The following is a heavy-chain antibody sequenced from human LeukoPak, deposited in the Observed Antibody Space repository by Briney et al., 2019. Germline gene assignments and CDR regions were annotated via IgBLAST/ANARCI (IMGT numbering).Heavy chain of an antibody. CDR3: ARRRTYSSSWRAFDI. CDR1: GGSFSGYY. CDR2: INHSGST. D-gene: IGHD6-13*01. Sequence: SETLSLTCAVYGGSFSGYYWSWIRQPPGKGLEWIGEINHSGSTNYNPSLKSRVTISVDTSKNQFSLKLSSVTAADTAVYYCARRRTYSSSWRAFDIWSQGTMVTVSS. J-gene: IGHJ3*02. V-gene: IGHV4-34*01.